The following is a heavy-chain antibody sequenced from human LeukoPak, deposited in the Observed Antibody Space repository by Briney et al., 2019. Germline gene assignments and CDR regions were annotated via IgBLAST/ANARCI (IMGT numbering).Heavy chain of an antibody. J-gene: IGHJ6*02. CDR3: ARDSMDFWSGYYYHYYYGMDV. CDR1: GFTFSSYA. V-gene: IGHV3-30-3*01. Sequence: GGSLRLSCAASGFTFSSYAMHWVRQAPGKGLEWVAVISYDGSNKYYADSVKGRFTISRDNSKNTLYLQMNSLRAEDTAVYYCARDSMDFWSGYYYHYYYGMDVWGQGTTVTVSS. D-gene: IGHD3-3*01. CDR2: ISYDGSNK.